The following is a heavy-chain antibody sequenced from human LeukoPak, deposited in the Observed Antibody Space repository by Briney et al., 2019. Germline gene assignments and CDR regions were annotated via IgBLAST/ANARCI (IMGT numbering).Heavy chain of an antibody. CDR2: INPNSGDT. CDR3: ARGDSGIQYYFDY. V-gene: IGHV1-8*02. CDR1: GYTLTDYY. Sequence: ASVKVSCKASGYTLTDYYMHWVRQAPGQGLEWMGRINPNSGDTGYAQKFQGRVTMTRNTSISTAYMELSSLRSEDTAVYYCARGDSGIQYYFDYWGQGTLVTVSS. D-gene: IGHD1-26*01. J-gene: IGHJ4*02.